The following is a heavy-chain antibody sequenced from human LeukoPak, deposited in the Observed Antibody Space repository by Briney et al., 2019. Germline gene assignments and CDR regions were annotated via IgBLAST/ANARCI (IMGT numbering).Heavy chain of an antibody. Sequence: QPGGSLRLSCAASGFTFSSYAMSWVRQAPGKGLEWVSAISGSGGSTYYADSVEGRFTISRDNSKNTLYLQMNSLRAEDTAVYYCATEWFGEFQADYWGQGTLVTVSS. CDR3: ATEWFGEFQADY. J-gene: IGHJ4*02. V-gene: IGHV3-23*01. CDR2: ISGSGGST. D-gene: IGHD3-10*01. CDR1: GFTFSSYA.